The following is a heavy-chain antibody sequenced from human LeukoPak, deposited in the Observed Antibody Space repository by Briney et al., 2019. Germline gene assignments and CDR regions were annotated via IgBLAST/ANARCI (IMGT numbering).Heavy chain of an antibody. D-gene: IGHD3-10*01. J-gene: IGHJ4*02. CDR1: GFTFSSYA. CDR2: ISYDGSNK. CDR3: ARTTLPYYYGSGSYRFDY. Sequence: GGSLRLSCAASGFTFSSYAMHWVRQAPGKGLEWVAVISYDGSNKYYADSVKGRFTISRDNAKNSLYLQMNSLRAEDTAVYYCARTTLPYYYGSGSYRFDYWGQGTLVTVSS. V-gene: IGHV3-30*04.